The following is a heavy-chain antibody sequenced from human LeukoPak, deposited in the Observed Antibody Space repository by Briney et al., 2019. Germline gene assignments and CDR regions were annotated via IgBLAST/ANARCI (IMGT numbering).Heavy chain of an antibody. J-gene: IGHJ4*02. CDR1: GFTFSSYA. V-gene: IGHV3-23*01. D-gene: IGHD3-10*01. Sequence: GGSLRLSCAASGFTFSSYAMSLVRQAPGKGLEWVSAISGSGGSTYYADSVKGRFTISRDNSKNTLYLQMNSLRAEDTAVYYCAKGHMVRGVIIDFDYWGQGTLVTVSS. CDR2: ISGSGGST. CDR3: AKGHMVRGVIIDFDY.